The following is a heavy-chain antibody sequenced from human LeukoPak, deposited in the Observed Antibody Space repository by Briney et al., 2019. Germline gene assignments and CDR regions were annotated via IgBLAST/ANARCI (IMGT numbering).Heavy chain of an antibody. J-gene: IGHJ5*02. Sequence: ALVKVSCKASGYTFTSYDIDWVRQAPAQGLAWIGGMSTYDGKTNYAQKFRGRVSMTTDTSTNTAYMVLRSLTSDDTAVYFCARDVREQHLDGSWFDPWGQGTPVTVSS. CDR1: GYTFTSYD. V-gene: IGHV1-18*01. CDR3: ARDVREQHLDGSWFDP. D-gene: IGHD6-13*01. CDR2: MSTYDGKT.